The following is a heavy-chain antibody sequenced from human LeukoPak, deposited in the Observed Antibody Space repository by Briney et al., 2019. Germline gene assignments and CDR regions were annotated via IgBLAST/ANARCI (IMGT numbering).Heavy chain of an antibody. V-gene: IGHV4-39*01. CDR1: GGSISSSSYY. Sequence: SETLSLTCTASGGSISSSSYYWGWIRQPPGKGLEWIGSIYYSGSTYYNPSLKSRVTISVDTSKNQFSLKLSSVTVADTAVYFCARRVGGGVTANWGQGTLVTVSS. CDR2: IYYSGST. CDR3: ARRVGGGVTAN. J-gene: IGHJ4*02. D-gene: IGHD3-16*01.